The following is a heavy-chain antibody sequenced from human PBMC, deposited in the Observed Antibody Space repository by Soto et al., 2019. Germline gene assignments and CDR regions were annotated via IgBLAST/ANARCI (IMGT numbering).Heavy chain of an antibody. J-gene: IGHJ3*01. CDR3: SRDAQKWLVAAFDV. D-gene: IGHD6-19*01. CDR1: GSTFVSYG. Sequence: QVQLVQSGAEVKEPGASVKASCKASGSTFVSYGISWVRQAPGQGLAWMGWISPYNGNTNYAQKFQGRVTMTTDTSTSTVYMELRSLRSDDTAVYYCSRDAQKWLVAAFDVWGQGTMVTVSS. V-gene: IGHV1-18*01. CDR2: ISPYNGNT.